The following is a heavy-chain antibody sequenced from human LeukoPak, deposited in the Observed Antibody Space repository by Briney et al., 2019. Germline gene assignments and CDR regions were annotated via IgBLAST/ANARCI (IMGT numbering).Heavy chain of an antibody. V-gene: IGHV3-23*01. CDR2: ISGSGGST. Sequence: GGSLRLSCAASGFTFSSYAMSWVRQAPGKGLEWVSAISGSGGSTYYADSVKGRFTISRDNSKSTLYLLMNSLRAEDTAVYYCAKDLRQLWSFFDYWGQGTLVTVSS. CDR3: AKDLRQLWSFFDY. J-gene: IGHJ4*02. CDR1: GFTFSSYA. D-gene: IGHD5-18*01.